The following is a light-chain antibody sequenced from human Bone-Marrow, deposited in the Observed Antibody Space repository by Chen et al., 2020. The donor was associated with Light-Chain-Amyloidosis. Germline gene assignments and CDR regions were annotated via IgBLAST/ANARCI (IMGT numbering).Light chain of an antibody. J-gene: IGLJ2*01. V-gene: IGLV2-14*01. CDR3: SSYTRSNALL. CDR2: EVN. CDR1: SSDVGAYNY. Sequence: QSALTQPASVSGSPGQSITISCTGTSSDVGAYNYVSWYQQHPGKAPKLMIFEVNNRPSGISNRFFGSKSDNTASLTISGLQAEDEADYYCSSYTRSNALLFGGGTKLTVL.